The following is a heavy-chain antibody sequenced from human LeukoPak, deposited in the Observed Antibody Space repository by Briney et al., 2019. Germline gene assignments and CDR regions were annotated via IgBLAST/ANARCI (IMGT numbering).Heavy chain of an antibody. CDR3: ARDLELYGSGSAYYMDV. D-gene: IGHD3-10*01. Sequence: GGSLRLSCAASGFTVGSNYMSWVRQAPGKGLEWVSVIYSGGSTYYADSVKGRFTISRDNSKNTLYLQMNSLRAEDTAVYYCARDLELYGSGSAYYMDVWGKGTTVTVSS. CDR2: IYSGGST. V-gene: IGHV3-53*01. CDR1: GFTVGSNY. J-gene: IGHJ6*03.